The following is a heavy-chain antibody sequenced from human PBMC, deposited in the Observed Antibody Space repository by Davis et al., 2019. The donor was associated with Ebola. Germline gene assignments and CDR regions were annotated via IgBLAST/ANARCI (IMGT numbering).Heavy chain of an antibody. CDR2: IFPGDSDT. CDR3: ARERYYYDSSGYYYYGMDV. Sequence: GESLKISCETSGFTFTTHWIAWVRQMPGKGLEWMGMIFPGDSDTRYSPSFQGQVTISADKSISTAYLQWSSLKASDTAMYYCARERYYYDSSGYYYYGMDVWGQGTTVTVSS. J-gene: IGHJ6*02. D-gene: IGHD3-22*01. V-gene: IGHV5-51*01. CDR1: GFTFTTHW.